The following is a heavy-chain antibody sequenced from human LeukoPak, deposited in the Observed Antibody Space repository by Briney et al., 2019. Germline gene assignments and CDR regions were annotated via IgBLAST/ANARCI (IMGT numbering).Heavy chain of an antibody. V-gene: IGHV4-39*07. CDR2: IYYSGST. CDR1: GGSISSSSYY. J-gene: IGHJ4*02. CDR3: ARADTAMVPRIDY. D-gene: IGHD5-18*01. Sequence: SETLSLTCTVSGGSISSSSYYWGWIRQPPGKGLEWIGSIYYSGSTYYNPSLKSRVTISVDTSKNQFSLKLSSVTAADTAVYYCARADTAMVPRIDYWGQGTLVTVSS.